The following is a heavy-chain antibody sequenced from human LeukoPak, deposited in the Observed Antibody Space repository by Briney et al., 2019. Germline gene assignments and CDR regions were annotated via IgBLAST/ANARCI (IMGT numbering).Heavy chain of an antibody. D-gene: IGHD1-14*01. CDR3: ARGISY. CDR2: ISSSGSII. Sequence: PGGSLRLSCAASGFRFGIKYMNWVRQAPGKGLEWVSYISSSGSIIYYADSVKGRFTISRDNAKNSLYLQMNSLRAEDTAVYYCARGISYWGQGTLVTVSS. V-gene: IGHV3-48*03. J-gene: IGHJ4*02. CDR1: GFRFGIKY.